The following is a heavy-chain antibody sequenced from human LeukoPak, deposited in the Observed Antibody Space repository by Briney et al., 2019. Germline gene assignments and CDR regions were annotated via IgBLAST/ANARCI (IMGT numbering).Heavy chain of an antibody. J-gene: IGHJ4*02. CDR3: AKSLDYGGNRARLDF. V-gene: IGHV3-23*01. D-gene: IGHD4-23*01. CDR2: VSGSGSTT. Sequence: GGSLRLSCAASGFTFSSYAMSWVRQAPGKGLEWVSAVSGSGSTTYYARSVKGRFTVSRDNSKNTLYLQMNSLRVDDTAVYYCAKSLDYGGNRARLDFWGQGTLVTVSS. CDR1: GFTFSSYA.